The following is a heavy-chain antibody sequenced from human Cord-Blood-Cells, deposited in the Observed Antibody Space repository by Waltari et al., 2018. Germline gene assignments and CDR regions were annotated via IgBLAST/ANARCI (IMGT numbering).Heavy chain of an antibody. J-gene: IGHJ3*02. CDR1: GFTFSSYS. D-gene: IGHD6-13*01. CDR3: ARYGSYSSSWHAFDI. V-gene: IGHV3-21*01. Sequence: EVQLVESGGGLVKPGGSLRLSCAASGFTFSSYSMNWVRQAPGKGLEWVSSISSSSSYIYYADSVKGRFTISRDNAKNSLYLQMNSLRAEDTAVYYCARYGSYSSSWHAFDIWGQGTMVTVSS. CDR2: ISSSSSYI.